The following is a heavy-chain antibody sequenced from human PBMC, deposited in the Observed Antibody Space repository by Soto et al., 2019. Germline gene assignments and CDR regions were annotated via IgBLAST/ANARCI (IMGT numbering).Heavy chain of an antibody. CDR1: GFTFKTHA. J-gene: IGHJ6*02. CDR3: GKKVGDYVPYDYGVDG. CDR2: IAYDGDEK. V-gene: IGHV3-30*18. D-gene: IGHD2-8*01. Sequence: QVQLVESGGGVVQPGTSLRLSCAASGFTFKTHAMHWVRQAPGKGLEWMAVIAYDGDEKFYADSVKGQFTISRDNSKNALYVKINTLRNEETDVYYCGKKVGDYVPYDYGVDGWGQGTTVTVSS.